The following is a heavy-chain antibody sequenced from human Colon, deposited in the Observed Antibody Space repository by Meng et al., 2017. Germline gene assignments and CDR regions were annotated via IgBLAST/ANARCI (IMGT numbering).Heavy chain of an antibody. CDR1: SGSFSSSNW. CDR2: IYHSGNT. Sequence: QVPGSGPGLLKPSGTLSLTCTVSSGSFSSSNWWPWVRQPPGKGLEWIGEIYHSGNTNYNPSLKSRVTISVDKSKNQFSLKLNSVTAADTAVYFCARRAPLWFGELASFDSWGQGTLVTVSS. CDR3: ARRAPLWFGELASFDS. J-gene: IGHJ4*02. D-gene: IGHD3-10*01. V-gene: IGHV4-4*02.